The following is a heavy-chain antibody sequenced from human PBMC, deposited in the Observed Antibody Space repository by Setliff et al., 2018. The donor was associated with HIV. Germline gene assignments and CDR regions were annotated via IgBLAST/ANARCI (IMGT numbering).Heavy chain of an antibody. V-gene: IGHV4-4*07. CDR2: IYTSGST. Sequence: PSETLSLTCTVSGGSISTYYWSWIRQPAGKGLEWIGRIYTSGSTNYSPSLKSRVTISVDTSKSQFSLKLSSVTAADTAVYYCARDRYGDYAYFDYWGQGTLVTVSS. CDR1: GGSISTYY. J-gene: IGHJ4*02. CDR3: ARDRYGDYAYFDY. D-gene: IGHD4-17*01.